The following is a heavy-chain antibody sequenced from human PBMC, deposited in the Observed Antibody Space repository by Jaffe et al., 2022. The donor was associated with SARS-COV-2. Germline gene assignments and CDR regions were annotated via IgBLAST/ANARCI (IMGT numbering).Heavy chain of an antibody. V-gene: IGHV4-59*01. Sequence: QVQLQESGPGLVKPSETLSVTCTLSGGSISGFYWGWIRQPPGKGLECIGYIHYTGSTNYNPSLASRVTISVDTSKNQFSLRLSSVTAADTAVYFCARLTSGSSQYFDYWGQGSLVTVSS. CDR2: IHYTGST. D-gene: IGHD6-13*01. J-gene: IGHJ4*02. CDR3: ARLTSGSSQYFDY. CDR1: GGSISGFY.